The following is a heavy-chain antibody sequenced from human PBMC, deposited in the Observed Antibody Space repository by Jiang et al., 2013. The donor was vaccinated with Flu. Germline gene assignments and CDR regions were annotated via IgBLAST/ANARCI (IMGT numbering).Heavy chain of an antibody. D-gene: IGHD3-10*01. CDR3: ARDRGFGKNYFDP. CDR1: GDTFTNLA. CDR2: INAANGNT. V-gene: IGHV1-3*01. Sequence: CKASGDTFTNLAFQWVRQAPGQRLEWMGWINAANGNTKYSQKFQGRVTITTDTSASTAYMELSSLRSEDTAVYYCARDRGFGKNYFDPWGQGTLVTVSS. J-gene: IGHJ5*02.